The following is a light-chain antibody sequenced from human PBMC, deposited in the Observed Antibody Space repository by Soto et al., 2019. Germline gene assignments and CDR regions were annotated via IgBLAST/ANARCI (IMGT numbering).Light chain of an antibody. CDR3: QQYNSGWT. CDR1: QSVSNC. J-gene: IGKJ1*01. CDR2: KAS. Sequence: DIQMTQSPSTLSASVGDRVTISCRASQSVSNCLAWYQQKPGKAPKLLIYKASTLASGVPSRFSGSGSGTEFTLTISSLQPDDFSTYHCQQYNSGWTFGQGTKVEI. V-gene: IGKV1-5*03.